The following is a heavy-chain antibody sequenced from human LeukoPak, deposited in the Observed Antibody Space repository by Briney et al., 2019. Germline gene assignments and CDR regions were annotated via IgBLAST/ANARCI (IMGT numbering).Heavy chain of an antibody. CDR1: GFTFSSYA. D-gene: IGHD2-2*01. V-gene: IGHV3-23*01. CDR3: AKDRDVVVPAAIILDY. CDR2: ISGSGGGT. J-gene: IGHJ4*02. Sequence: GGSLRLSCAASGFTFSSYAMSWVRQAPGKRLEWVSAISGSGGGTYYADSVKGRFTISRDNSKNTLYLQMNSLRAEDTAVYYCAKDRDVVVPAAIILDYWGQGTLVTVSS.